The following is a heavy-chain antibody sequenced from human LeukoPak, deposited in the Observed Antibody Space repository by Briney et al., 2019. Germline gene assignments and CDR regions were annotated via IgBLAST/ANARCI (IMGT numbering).Heavy chain of an antibody. J-gene: IGHJ4*02. D-gene: IGHD7-27*01. CDR1: GGTFSSHG. Sequence: ASVKVSRKASGGTFSSHGISWVRPAPGQGLEWMGRIIPILAIVNYAQKFQGRVTITADKSTGTAYMELSSLRYEDTAVYYCARAGDEDYFDYWGQGTLVTVSS. V-gene: IGHV1-69*04. CDR3: ARAGDEDYFDY. CDR2: IIPILAIV.